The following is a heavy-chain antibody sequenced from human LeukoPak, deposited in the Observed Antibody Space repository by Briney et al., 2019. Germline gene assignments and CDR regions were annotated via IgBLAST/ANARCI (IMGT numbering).Heavy chain of an antibody. J-gene: IGHJ4*02. Sequence: GESLKISCKGSGYSFTSYWIGWVRQMPGKGLEWMGIIYPGDSDTRYSPSSQGQVTISADKSISTAYLQWSSLKASDTAMYYCARHDGRDYYDSSGYCDYWGQGTLVTVSS. CDR2: IYPGDSDT. V-gene: IGHV5-51*01. CDR3: ARHDGRDYYDSSGYCDY. CDR1: GYSFTSYW. D-gene: IGHD3-22*01.